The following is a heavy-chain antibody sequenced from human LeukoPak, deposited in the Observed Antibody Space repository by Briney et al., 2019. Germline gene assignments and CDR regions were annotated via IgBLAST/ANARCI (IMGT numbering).Heavy chain of an antibody. V-gene: IGHV3-15*01. CDR2: IRRNSDGGTI. Sequence: GGSLRLSCAASGFTFSDYYMSWVRQAPGKGLEWVGRIRRNSDGGTIDYAAPVKGRFALSRDDSKNTLYLHMSSLQTEDTAVYYCATDFYDTTWGQGTLVTVSS. J-gene: IGHJ5*02. CDR1: GFTFSDYY. D-gene: IGHD3-22*01. CDR3: ATDFYDTT.